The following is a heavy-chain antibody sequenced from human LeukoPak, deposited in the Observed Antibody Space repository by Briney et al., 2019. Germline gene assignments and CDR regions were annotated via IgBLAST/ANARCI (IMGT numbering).Heavy chain of an antibody. Sequence: PGGSLRLSCAASGFXFSSYAMSWVRQAPGKGLEWVSTITDSGGSTYYADSVKGRFTISRDNSKNTLYLQMDNLRVEDTAVFYCASTGQGYTYGFDYWGQGTLVTVSP. CDR1: GFXFSSYA. D-gene: IGHD5-18*01. V-gene: IGHV3-23*01. CDR2: ITDSGGST. CDR3: ASTGQGYTYGFDY. J-gene: IGHJ4*02.